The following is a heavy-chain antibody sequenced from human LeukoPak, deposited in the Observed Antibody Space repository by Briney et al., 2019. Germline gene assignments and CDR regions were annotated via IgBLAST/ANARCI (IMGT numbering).Heavy chain of an antibody. CDR3: ARGGSCSRTSCYHFDY. CDR2: ISSSSSYI. D-gene: IGHD2-2*01. V-gene: IGHV3-21*04. Sequence: GGSLRLSCAASGFTFSSYSMNWVRQAPGKGLEWVSSISSSSSYIYYADSVKGRFTISRDNAKNSLYLQMNSLRVEDTAVYYCARGGSCSRTSCYHFDYWGQGTLVTVSS. J-gene: IGHJ4*02. CDR1: GFTFSSYS.